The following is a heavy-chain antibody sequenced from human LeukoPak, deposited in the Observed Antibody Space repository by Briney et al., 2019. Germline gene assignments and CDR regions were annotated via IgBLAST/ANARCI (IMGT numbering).Heavy chain of an antibody. J-gene: IGHJ4*02. V-gene: IGHV1-69*01. CDR2: IIPIFGTA. CDR3: ARSQYYDILTGYYANGDPLYFDY. D-gene: IGHD3-9*01. CDR1: GGTFSSYA. Sequence: VASVKVSCKASGGTFSSYAISWVRQAPGQGLEWMGGIIPIFGTANYAQKFQGRVTITADESTSTAYMEPSSLRSEDTAVYYCARSQYYDILTGYYANGDPLYFDYWGQGTLVTVSS.